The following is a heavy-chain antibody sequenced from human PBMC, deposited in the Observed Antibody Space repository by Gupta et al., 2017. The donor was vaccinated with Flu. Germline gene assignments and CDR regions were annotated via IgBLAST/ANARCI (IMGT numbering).Heavy chain of an antibody. CDR3: AKDNGRVIMVIGSPFDY. CDR2: ISTNSSYR. Sequence: EVQLVESGGGLVKPGESLRLSCAATGFTFSLYTMNWVRQAPGKGLEWVSAISTNSSYRYYADSLKGRFTISRDKSKNSLYLQMNSLSVEDTAIYYCAKDNGRVIMVIGSPFDYWGPGSLVTVSS. J-gene: IGHJ4*02. V-gene: IGHV3-21*01. CDR1: GFTFSLYT. D-gene: IGHD2-21*01.